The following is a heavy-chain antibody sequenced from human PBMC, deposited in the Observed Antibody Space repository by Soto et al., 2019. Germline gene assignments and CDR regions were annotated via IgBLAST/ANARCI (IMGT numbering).Heavy chain of an antibody. CDR3: AAALSGYTPNYDY. V-gene: IGHV3-23*01. J-gene: IGHJ4*02. Sequence: QPGGSLRLSCVASGFTFTNYGMNWVRQAPGKGLEWVSAISDSGGSTFYADSAKGRFTISRDNSKNTLYLQMNGLRSEDTAIYYCAAALSGYTPNYDYWGQGTPVTVSS. CDR2: ISDSGGST. D-gene: IGHD5-18*01. CDR1: GFTFTNYG.